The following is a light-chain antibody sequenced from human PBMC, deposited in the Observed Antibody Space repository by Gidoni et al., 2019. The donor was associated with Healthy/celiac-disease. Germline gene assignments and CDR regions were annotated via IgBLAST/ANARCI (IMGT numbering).Light chain of an antibody. Sequence: QSALTQPPSASGSXXXSVTISCTGTSSDVGGYNYVSWYQQHPGKAPKLMIYEVSKRPSGVPDRFSGSKSGNTASLXVSGLQAEDEADYYCSAYAGSNNYVVFGGGXKLTVL. CDR2: EVS. V-gene: IGLV2-8*01. CDR3: SAYAGSNNYVV. CDR1: SSDVGGYNY. J-gene: IGLJ2*01.